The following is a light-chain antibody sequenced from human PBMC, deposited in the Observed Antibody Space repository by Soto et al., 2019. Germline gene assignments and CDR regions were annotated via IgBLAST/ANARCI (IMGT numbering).Light chain of an antibody. CDR1: QSVSSN. CDR2: GAS. J-gene: IGKJ1*01. V-gene: IGKV3-15*01. Sequence: VMTQSPATLSVSPGERATLSCRASQSVSSNLAWYQQKPGQAPRLLIYGASTRATGIPARFSGSGSGTEFTLTISSLQSEDFEVYYCQQYNNWPQTFGQGTKV. CDR3: QQYNNWPQT.